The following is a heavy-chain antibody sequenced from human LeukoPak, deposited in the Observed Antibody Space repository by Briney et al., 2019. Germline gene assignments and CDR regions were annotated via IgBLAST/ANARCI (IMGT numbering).Heavy chain of an antibody. CDR1: GVSMSGYF. V-gene: IGHV4-34*01. CDR3: ARHLLDLGGDFRPPGSDFDY. CDR2: INHSGST. D-gene: IGHD4-17*01. Sequence: SETLSLTCTVSGVSMSGYFWSWIRQPPGKGLEWIGEINHSGSTNYNPSLKSRVTISVDTSKNQFSLKLSSVTAADTAVYYCARHLLDLGGDFRPPGSDFDYWGQGTLVTVSS. J-gene: IGHJ4*02.